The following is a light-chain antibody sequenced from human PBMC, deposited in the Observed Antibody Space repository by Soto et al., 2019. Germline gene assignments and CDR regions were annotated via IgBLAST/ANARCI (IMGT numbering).Light chain of an antibody. CDR2: VAS. CDR1: HSVSSTY. J-gene: IGKJ4*01. Sequence: EIVLTQSPGTLSLSPGERTTLSCRASHSVSSTYLAWYQQKPGQAPRLLLYVASSRATAIPDRFSGSGCGTDFTPTISRLEPADFAVYYCQQYCCSPPFTFGGGTKVEIK. CDR3: QQYCCSPPFT. V-gene: IGKV3-20*01.